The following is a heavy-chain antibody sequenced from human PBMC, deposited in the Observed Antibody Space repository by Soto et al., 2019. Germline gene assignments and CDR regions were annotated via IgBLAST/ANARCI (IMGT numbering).Heavy chain of an antibody. CDR2: IIPIFGTA. D-gene: IGHD3-3*01. V-gene: IGHV1-69*01. Sequence: QVQLVQSGAEVKKPGSSVKVSCKASGGTFSSYAISWVRQAPGQGLEWMGGIIPIFGTANYAQKFQGRVTITADESTSTAYMELSSLRSEDTAVYSCARDDPAHYDFWSCYYILAYGMAVWGQGTTVTVSS. CDR3: ARDDPAHYDFWSCYYILAYGMAV. J-gene: IGHJ6*02. CDR1: GGTFSSYA.